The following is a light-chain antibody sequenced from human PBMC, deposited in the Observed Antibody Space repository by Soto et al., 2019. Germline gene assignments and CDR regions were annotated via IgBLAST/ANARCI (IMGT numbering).Light chain of an antibody. J-gene: IGKJ2*01. V-gene: IGKV1-39*01. CDR2: SAS. Sequence: DIQMTQSPSSVSASVGDTVTITCRASQDINVYLNWYQQKPGQVPRLLIYSASSLHSGVPSRFTGSGSETDFTLTIRSLQPEDFAIYYCQHGYVAPYNFGQGTKVDIK. CDR1: QDINVY. CDR3: QHGYVAPYN.